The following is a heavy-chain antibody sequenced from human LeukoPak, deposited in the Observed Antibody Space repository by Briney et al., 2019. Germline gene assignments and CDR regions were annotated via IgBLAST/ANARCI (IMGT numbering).Heavy chain of an antibody. CDR3: LTRSLVAVTGNYYMDV. CDR2: IGSDSGGI. Sequence: GGSLRLSCAVSGFIFSDFAMVWVRQAPGKGLEWLSAIGSDSGGIQYADSVKGRFTISRDYSKNTLYLQMNSLRAEDTAVYYCLTRSLVAVTGNYYMDVWGKGTTVTVSS. J-gene: IGHJ6*03. CDR1: GFIFSDFA. V-gene: IGHV3-23*01. D-gene: IGHD6-19*01.